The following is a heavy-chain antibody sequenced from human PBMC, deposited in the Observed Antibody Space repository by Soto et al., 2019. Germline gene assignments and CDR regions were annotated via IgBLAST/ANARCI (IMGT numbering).Heavy chain of an antibody. CDR3: ARVPPYYDFWSGYQHYGMDV. V-gene: IGHV3-33*01. CDR2: IWYDGSNK. Sequence: GGSLRLSCAASGFTFSSYGMHWVRQAPGKGLEWVAVIWYDGSNKYYADSVKGRFTISRDNSKNTLYLQINSLRAEDTAVYYCARVPPYYDFWSGYQHYGMDVWGQGTTVTVSS. J-gene: IGHJ6*02. D-gene: IGHD3-3*01. CDR1: GFTFSSYG.